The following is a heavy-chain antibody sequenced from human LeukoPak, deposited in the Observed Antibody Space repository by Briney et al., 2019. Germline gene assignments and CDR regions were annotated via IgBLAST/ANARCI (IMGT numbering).Heavy chain of an antibody. V-gene: IGHV1-69*05. CDR1: GGTFSSYA. CDR3: ARARGRAMRQGRATPGFYYYMDV. CDR2: ILPVLGTA. Sequence: SVKVSCKPSGGTFSSYAISWVRQPPGQGLEWMGGILPVLGTANYAQRFQGRVTITTDESTSTAYMELSSLRSEDTAVYFCARARGRAMRQGRATPGFYYYMDVWGKGTTVTVSS. D-gene: IGHD2-2*01. J-gene: IGHJ6*03.